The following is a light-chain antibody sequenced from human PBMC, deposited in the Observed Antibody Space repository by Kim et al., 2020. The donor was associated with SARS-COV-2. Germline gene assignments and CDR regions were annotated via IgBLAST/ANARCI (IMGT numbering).Light chain of an antibody. J-gene: IGKJ1*01. Sequence: EIVLTQSPCTLSLSPGERATLSCRASQSVSSNYLAWYQQKPGQAPRLLIYGASSRATGIPDRFSGSGSGTDFTLTITRLEPEDFAVYYCQQYSSSPATFGQGTQVDIK. CDR1: QSVSSNY. CDR3: QQYSSSPAT. CDR2: GAS. V-gene: IGKV3-20*01.